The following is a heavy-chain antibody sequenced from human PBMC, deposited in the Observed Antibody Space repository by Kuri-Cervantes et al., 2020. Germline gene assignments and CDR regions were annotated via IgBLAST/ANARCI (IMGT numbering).Heavy chain of an antibody. CDR2: IYYSGST. CDR3: ARDRWDYGVELGAFDF. J-gene: IGHJ3*01. D-gene: IGHD4-17*01. Sequence: SETLSLTCTVSGGSISSYYWSWIRQPPGKGLEWIGYIYYSGSTNYNPSLKSRVTISVDTSKNQFSLKLSSVTAADTAVYYCARDRWDYGVELGAFDFWGQGTMVTVSS. V-gene: IGHV4-59*01. CDR1: GGSISSYY.